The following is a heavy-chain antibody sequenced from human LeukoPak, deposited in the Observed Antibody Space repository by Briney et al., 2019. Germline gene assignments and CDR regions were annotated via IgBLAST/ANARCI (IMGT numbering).Heavy chain of an antibody. J-gene: IGHJ4*02. Sequence: GGSLRLSCAASGFAVSSNYMSWVRQAPGKGLEWVSVIYSGGRTYHADPVKGRFTISRDNSKNTLNLQMNSLRAEDTAVYYCARGPVDTAFDYWGQGTLVTVSS. CDR2: IYSGGRT. D-gene: IGHD5-18*01. V-gene: IGHV3-66*01. CDR1: GFAVSSNY. CDR3: ARGPVDTAFDY.